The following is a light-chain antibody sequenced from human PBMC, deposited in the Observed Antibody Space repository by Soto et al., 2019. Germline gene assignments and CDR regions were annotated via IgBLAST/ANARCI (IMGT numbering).Light chain of an antibody. CDR2: ENN. Sequence: NFMLTQPHSVSESPGKTVTISCTRSSGSIANNYVQWYQQRPGSAPTTVIYENNQRPSGVPDRFSGSIDSSSNSASLTISRLETEDAADYYCQSYDSTNQVFGGGTKVTVL. CDR1: SGSIANNY. J-gene: IGLJ3*02. V-gene: IGLV6-57*04. CDR3: QSYDSTNQV.